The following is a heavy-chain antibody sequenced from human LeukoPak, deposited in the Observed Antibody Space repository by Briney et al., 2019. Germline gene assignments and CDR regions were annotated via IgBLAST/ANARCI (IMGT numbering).Heavy chain of an antibody. D-gene: IGHD4/OR15-4a*01. Sequence: GGSVTLSCLSSGCTFQHYRLHWVRQVPAKGRAGVAFICNYGRNEHYADSVKGQFTISRDNSKNTLYLQMNSLRAEDTAVYYCSKGRTNDYGEPYTFDIWGQGTMVIVSS. CDR3: SKGRTNDYGEPYTFDI. V-gene: IGHV3-33*03. J-gene: IGHJ3*02. CDR1: GCTFQHYR. CDR2: ICNYGRNE.